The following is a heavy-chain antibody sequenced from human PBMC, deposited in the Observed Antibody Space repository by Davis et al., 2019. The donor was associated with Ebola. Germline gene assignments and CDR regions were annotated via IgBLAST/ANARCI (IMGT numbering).Heavy chain of an antibody. Sequence: SLKISCAASGFTFDDYAMHWVRQAPGKGLEWVSGISWNSGSIGYADSVKGRFTISRDNAKNTLYLQMNSLRAEDTAVYYCARVVMITFGGVIVTSDAFDIWGQGTMVTVSS. CDR2: ISWNSGSI. CDR3: ARVVMITFGGVIVTSDAFDI. D-gene: IGHD3-16*02. CDR1: GFTFDDYA. J-gene: IGHJ3*02. V-gene: IGHV3-9*01.